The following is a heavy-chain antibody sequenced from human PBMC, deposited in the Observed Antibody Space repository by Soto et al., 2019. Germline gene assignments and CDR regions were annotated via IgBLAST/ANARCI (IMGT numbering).Heavy chain of an antibody. CDR1: GFIFSSYS. V-gene: IGHV3-48*01. CDR3: ARGSWYFDL. CDR2: ISSSSSTI. Sequence: GGSLRLSCAASGFIFSSYSMNWVRQAPGKGLEWVSYISSSSSTIYYADSVKGRFTISRDNAKNSLYLQMNSLRAEDTAVYYCARGSWYFDLLGRGTLVTVSS. J-gene: IGHJ2*01.